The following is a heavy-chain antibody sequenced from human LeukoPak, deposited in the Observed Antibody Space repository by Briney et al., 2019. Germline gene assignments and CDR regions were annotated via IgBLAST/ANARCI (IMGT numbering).Heavy chain of an antibody. D-gene: IGHD1-26*01. J-gene: IGHJ5*02. CDR3: ARGSKELRGWFDP. CDR1: GYTFTGYY. CDR2: INPNSGGT. V-gene: IGHV1-2*02. Sequence: GASVKVSCKASGYTFTGYYMHWGRQAPGQGLEWMGWINPNSGGTNYAQKFQGRVTMTRDTSISTAYMELSRLRSDDTAVYYCARGSKELRGWFDPWGQGTLVTVSS.